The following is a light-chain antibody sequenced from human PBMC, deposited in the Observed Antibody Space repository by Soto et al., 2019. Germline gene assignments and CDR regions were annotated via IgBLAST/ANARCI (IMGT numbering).Light chain of an antibody. J-gene: IGLJ1*01. Sequence: QSVLTQPPSVSGAPGQRVTISCTGSTSNIGAGYDVHWYQQLPGTAPKLLLYGNSNRPSGVPDRFSGSKSGTSASLAITGLQAEDEADYYCQSYDSSLSAYVFGTGTKVTVL. CDR1: TSNIGAGYD. CDR2: GNS. V-gene: IGLV1-40*01. CDR3: QSYDSSLSAYV.